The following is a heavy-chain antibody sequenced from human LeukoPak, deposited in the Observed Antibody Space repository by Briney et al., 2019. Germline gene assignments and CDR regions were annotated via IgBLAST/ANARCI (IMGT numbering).Heavy chain of an antibody. CDR3: ARDSSKYYDFWSGYYERSAEYFQH. CDR2: ISYDGSNK. CDR1: GFTFSSYA. V-gene: IGHV3-30-3*01. Sequence: GGSLRLSCAASGFTFSSYAMHWVRQAPGKGLEWVAVISYDGSNKYYADSVKGRFTISRDNSKNTLYLQMNSLRAEDTAVYYCARDSSKYYDFWSGYYERSAEYFQHWGQGTLVTVSS. D-gene: IGHD3-3*01. J-gene: IGHJ1*01.